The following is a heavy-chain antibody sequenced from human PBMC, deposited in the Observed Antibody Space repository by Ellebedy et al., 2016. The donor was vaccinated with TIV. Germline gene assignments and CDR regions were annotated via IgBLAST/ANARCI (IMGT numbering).Heavy chain of an antibody. CDR2: IIPFFGSA. V-gene: IGHV1-69*13. Sequence: AASVKVSCKASGGTFSSYAFSWVRQAPGQGLEWMGGIIPFFGSANYAQKFQGRVTITADESTSTAYMELSSLRSEDTAVYYCASRMGFSGSYGYWYFDLWGRGTLVTVSS. J-gene: IGHJ2*01. CDR3: ASRMGFSGSYGYWYFDL. CDR1: GGTFSSYA. D-gene: IGHD1-26*01.